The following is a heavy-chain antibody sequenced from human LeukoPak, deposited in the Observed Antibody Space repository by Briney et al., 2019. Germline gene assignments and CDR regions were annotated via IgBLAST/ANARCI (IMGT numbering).Heavy chain of an antibody. V-gene: IGHV1-69*06. Sequence: ASVKVTYKASGGTFSSYAISWVRQAPGQGLEWMGGIIPIFGTANYAQKFQGRVTITADKSTSTAYMELSSLRSEDTAVYYCARVGGSYYRVDFDYWGQGTLVTVSS. CDR2: IIPIFGTA. D-gene: IGHD1-26*01. CDR3: ARVGGSYYRVDFDY. J-gene: IGHJ4*02. CDR1: GGTFSSYA.